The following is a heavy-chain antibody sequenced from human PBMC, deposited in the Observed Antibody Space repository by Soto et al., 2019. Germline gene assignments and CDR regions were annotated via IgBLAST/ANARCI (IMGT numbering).Heavy chain of an antibody. D-gene: IGHD3-22*01. J-gene: IGHJ3*02. Sequence: QLQLQESGSGLVKASQTLSLTCAVSGGSIGSGGYSWSWIRQPPGKGLEWIGYIYHGITYYNPSLKSRVTISIDRSKNQFSLKLSSVTAADTAVYYCASSGSRGIGAFDIWGQGTMVTVSS. CDR3: ASSGSRGIGAFDI. CDR1: GGSIGSGGYS. CDR2: IYHGIT. V-gene: IGHV4-30-2*01.